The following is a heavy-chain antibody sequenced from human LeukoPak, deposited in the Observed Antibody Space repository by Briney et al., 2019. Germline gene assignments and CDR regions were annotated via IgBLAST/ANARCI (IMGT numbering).Heavy chain of an antibody. V-gene: IGHV3-74*01. Sequence: GGSLRLSCAASGFTFSNFWMHWVRQAPERGLVWVSRISPDGRKTDYADSVKGLFIISRENAESTLYLQMNILRPEDTAVYYCIRAPRWEGGNNWFDPWGQGTLVTVSS. D-gene: IGHD1-26*01. J-gene: IGHJ5*02. CDR1: GFTFSNFW. CDR2: ISPDGRKT. CDR3: IRAPRWEGGNNWFDP.